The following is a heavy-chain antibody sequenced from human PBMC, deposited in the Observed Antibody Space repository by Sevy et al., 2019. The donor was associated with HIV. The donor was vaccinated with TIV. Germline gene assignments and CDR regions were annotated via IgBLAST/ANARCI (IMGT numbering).Heavy chain of an antibody. CDR2: IIPIFGTA. J-gene: IGHJ3*02. D-gene: IGHD6-19*01. Sequence: ASVKVSCKASGGTFSSYAISWVRQARGQGLEWMGGIIPIFGTANYAQKFQGRVTITADKSTGTAYMELSSLRSEDTAVYYCARDSSNVSSGWFLNAFDIWGQGTMVTVSS. V-gene: IGHV1-69*06. CDR3: ARDSSNVSSGWFLNAFDI. CDR1: GGTFSSYA.